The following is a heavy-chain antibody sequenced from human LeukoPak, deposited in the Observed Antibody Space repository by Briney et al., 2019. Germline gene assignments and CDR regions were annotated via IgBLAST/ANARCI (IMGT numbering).Heavy chain of an antibody. Sequence: SSETLSLTCTVSGGSISSYYWSWIRQPPGKGLEYIGYIYYSGSTNYNPSLKSRVTISVDTSKNQFSLKLSSVTAADTAVYYCARALSSSWYYYYYYMDVWGKGTTVTVSS. V-gene: IGHV4-59*12. CDR1: GGSISSYY. CDR3: ARALSSSWYYYYYYMDV. J-gene: IGHJ6*03. D-gene: IGHD6-13*01. CDR2: IYYSGST.